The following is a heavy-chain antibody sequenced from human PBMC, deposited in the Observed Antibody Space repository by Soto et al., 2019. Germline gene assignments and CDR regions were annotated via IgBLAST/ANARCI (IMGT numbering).Heavy chain of an antibody. CDR1: GFTFSTYG. CDR3: ASAMIGGLDY. D-gene: IGHD2-2*01. CDR2: IWYDGGNK. Sequence: QVQLVESGGGVVQPGRSLRLSCAASGFTFSTYGMHRVRQAPGKGLEWVAIIWYDGGNKYYADSVKGRFTISRDNSENTLYLQMNSLRAEDTAVYYCASAMIGGLDYWGQGTLVTVSS. J-gene: IGHJ4*02. V-gene: IGHV3-33*01.